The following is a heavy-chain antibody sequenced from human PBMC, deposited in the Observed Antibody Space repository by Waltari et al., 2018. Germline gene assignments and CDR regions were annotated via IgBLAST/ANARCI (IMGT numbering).Heavy chain of an antibody. Sequence: QVRLVQAGAGGKKPGSSVRLCCKASGVTFSSYAISWVRRARGQGLEWMGGIIPIFGTANYAQKYQGRVTITTDESTSTDYMELRSMRSEDTAVYYCASAMYALRYYYYYGMDVWGQGTTVTVSS. CDR1: GVTFSSYA. V-gene: IGHV1-69*05. J-gene: IGHJ6*02. CDR3: ASAMYALRYYYYYGMDV. CDR2: IIPIFGTA. D-gene: IGHD2-8*01.